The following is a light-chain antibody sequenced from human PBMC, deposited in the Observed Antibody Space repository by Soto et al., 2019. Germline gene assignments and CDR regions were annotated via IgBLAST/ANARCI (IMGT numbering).Light chain of an antibody. J-gene: IGKJ4*01. CDR1: EDISSY. Sequence: DIQLTQSPSFLSASVGDRVSITCRASEDISSYLAWYQRKPGKAPKVLIYGASTLQSGVPSSFSGSGSGTEFTLTLSSLQPEDFASYYCQQVKRSPLTFGGGTKVEIK. CDR3: QQVKRSPLT. CDR2: GAS. V-gene: IGKV1-9*01.